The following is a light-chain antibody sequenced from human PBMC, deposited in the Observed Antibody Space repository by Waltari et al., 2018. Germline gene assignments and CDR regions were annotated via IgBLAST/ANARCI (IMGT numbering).Light chain of an antibody. CDR2: VNN. CDR1: NSNIGAGYD. Sequence: QSVLTQPPSVSGAPGQRVTISCTGNNSNIGAGYDVHWYQQLPGTAPKLLIYVNNHRPSGVPDRVSGSKAGTSASLAITGLQAEDEADYYCQSYDSSPYVVFGGGTRLTVL. J-gene: IGLJ3*02. V-gene: IGLV1-40*01. CDR3: QSYDSSPYVV.